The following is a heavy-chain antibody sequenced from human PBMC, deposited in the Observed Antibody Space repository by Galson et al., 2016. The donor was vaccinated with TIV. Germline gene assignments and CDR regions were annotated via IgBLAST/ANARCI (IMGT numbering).Heavy chain of an antibody. CDR3: ARGFSKLRYYGSGSYLYFDY. CDR1: GGTFSNYG. D-gene: IGHD3-10*01. Sequence: SVKASCKAPGGTFSNYGVSWVRQAPGQGLEWMGGIIPIFGVPKYGQKFQGRLTITADESTSTAYMELSSLRSEDTAVYYCARGFSKLRYYGSGSYLYFDYWGQGTLVTVSS. V-gene: IGHV1-69*13. J-gene: IGHJ4*02. CDR2: IIPIFGVP.